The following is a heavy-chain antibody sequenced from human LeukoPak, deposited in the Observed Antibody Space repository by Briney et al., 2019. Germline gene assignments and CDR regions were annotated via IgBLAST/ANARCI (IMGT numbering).Heavy chain of an antibody. CDR2: INSDGSST. D-gene: IGHD6-19*01. V-gene: IGHV3-74*01. J-gene: IGHJ4*02. CDR3: ARGPIGGWNPFDD. Sequence: PGGSLRLSCAASGFTFSSYWMHWVRQAPGKGLVWVSRINSDGSSTSYADSVKGRFTISRDNAKNMLDLQLNSLRAEDTAVYYCARGPIGGWNPFDDWGQGTLVTVSS. CDR1: GFTFSSYW.